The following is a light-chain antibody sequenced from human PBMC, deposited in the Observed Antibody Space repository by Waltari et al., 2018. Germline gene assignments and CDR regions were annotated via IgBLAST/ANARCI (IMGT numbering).Light chain of an antibody. CDR2: KAS. V-gene: IGKV1-5*03. CDR3: QQYNDYWGT. J-gene: IGKJ1*01. CDR1: QGINSW. Sequence: DIQMTQSPSTLSASVGDRVTITCRASQGINSWLAWYQQKPGKAPNLLISKASTLESGVPSRFSGSGSGTEFTLTISRLRPEDFATYYCQQYNDYWGTFGQGTKVEIK.